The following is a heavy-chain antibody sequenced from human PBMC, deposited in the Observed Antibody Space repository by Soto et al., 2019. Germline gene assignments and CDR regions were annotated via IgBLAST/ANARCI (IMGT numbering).Heavy chain of an antibody. D-gene: IGHD2-15*01. CDR2: ISWNSGSI. J-gene: IGHJ3*02. V-gene: IGHV3-9*01. CDR1: GFTFDDYA. Sequence: GGSLRLSCAASGFTFDDYAMHWVRQAPGKGLEWVSGISWNSGSIGYADSVKGRFTISRDNAKNSLYLQMNSLRAEDTALYYCAKCGGGRRDAFDIWGQGTMVTVSS. CDR3: AKCGGGRRDAFDI.